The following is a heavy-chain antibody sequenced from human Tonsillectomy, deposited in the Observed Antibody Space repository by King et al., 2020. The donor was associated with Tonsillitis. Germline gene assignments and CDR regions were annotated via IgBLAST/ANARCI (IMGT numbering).Heavy chain of an antibody. Sequence: VQLQQWGAGLLKPSETLSLTCAVYGGSFSGYYWSWIRQPPGKGLEWIGEIIHSGSTNYNPSLKSRVTISVDTSKNQFSLKLSSVTAADTAVYYCARGLGLKLGLGELSSPLFDYWGQGTLVTVSS. V-gene: IGHV4-34*01. CDR3: ARGLGLKLGLGELSSPLFDY. CDR2: IIHSGST. D-gene: IGHD3-16*02. CDR1: GGSFSGYY. J-gene: IGHJ4*02.